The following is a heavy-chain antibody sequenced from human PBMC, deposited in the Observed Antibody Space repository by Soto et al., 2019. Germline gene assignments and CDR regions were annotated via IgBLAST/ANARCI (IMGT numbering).Heavy chain of an antibody. CDR2: ISGSGGST. CDR1: GFTFSSYA. CDR3: ARGYYANWFDP. D-gene: IGHD3-3*01. J-gene: IGHJ5*02. Sequence: LRLSCAASGFTFSSYAMSWVRQAAGKGLEWVSGISGSGGSTYYADSVKGRFTISRDNSKNTLYLQMNSLRAEDTAVYYCARGYYANWFDPWGQGTLVTVSS. V-gene: IGHV3-23*01.